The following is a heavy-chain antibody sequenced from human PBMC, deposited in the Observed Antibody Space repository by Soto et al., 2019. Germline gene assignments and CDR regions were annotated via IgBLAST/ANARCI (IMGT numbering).Heavy chain of an antibody. CDR1: RFTFSTYW. CDR3: ARLRSTTLGGGDAFDT. Sequence: EVQLVESGGGLVQPGGSLRLSCAASRFTFSTYWMHRVRQVPGKGLVWVSRINSDGSSTTYADSVKGRVTISRDNAKNTVYLQMNSLRAEDTAVYYCARLRSTTLGGGDAFDTWGQGTMVTVSS. V-gene: IGHV3-74*03. CDR2: INSDGSST. D-gene: IGHD4-17*01. J-gene: IGHJ3*02.